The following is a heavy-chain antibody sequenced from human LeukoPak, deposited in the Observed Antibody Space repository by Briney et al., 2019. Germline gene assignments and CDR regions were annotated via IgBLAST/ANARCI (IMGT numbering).Heavy chain of an antibody. CDR2: TYYRSNWYN. J-gene: IGHJ6*04. V-gene: IGHV6-1*01. CDR3: ARENGFGYYGSGIYYYYGMDV. Sequence: SQTLSLTCAISGDSVSINSAAWNWIRQSPSRGVEWLGRTYYRSNWYNDYAVSVKSRITINPDTSKNQFSLQLNSVTPEDTAVYYCARENGFGYYGSGIYYYYGMDVWGKGTTVTVSS. CDR1: GDSVSINSAA. D-gene: IGHD3-10*01.